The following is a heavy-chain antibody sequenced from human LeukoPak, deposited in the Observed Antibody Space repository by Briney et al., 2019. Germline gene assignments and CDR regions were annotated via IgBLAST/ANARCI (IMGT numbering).Heavy chain of an antibody. CDR1: GFTSSSYW. V-gene: IGHV3-74*01. Sequence: GGSLRLSCAASGFTSSSYWMHWVRQAPGKGLVWVSRINSDGSSTTYADSVQGRFTISRDNAKNTLYLQMNSLRAEDTAVYYCARGYYDSSGPPSGYWGQGTLVTVSS. CDR3: ARGYYDSSGPPSGY. D-gene: IGHD3-22*01. J-gene: IGHJ4*02. CDR2: INSDGSST.